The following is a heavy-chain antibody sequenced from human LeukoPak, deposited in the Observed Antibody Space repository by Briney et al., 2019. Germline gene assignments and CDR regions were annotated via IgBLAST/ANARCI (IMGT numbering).Heavy chain of an antibody. CDR1: GFTFSGYD. Sequence: GGSLRLSCEASGFTFSGYDMHWVRQAPGKGLEWVSAIGTTGDTYYSDSVRGRFTISRENAKNSLDLQMNSLRAGDTAVYYCARSPSYSSSWYALDSWGPGTLVTVSS. D-gene: IGHD6-13*01. J-gene: IGHJ4*02. CDR3: ARSPSYSSSWYALDS. CDR2: IGTTGDT. V-gene: IGHV3-13*01.